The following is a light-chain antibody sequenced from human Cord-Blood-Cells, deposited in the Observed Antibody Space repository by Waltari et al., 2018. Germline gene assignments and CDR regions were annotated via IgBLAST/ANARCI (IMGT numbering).Light chain of an antibody. CDR3: SSYTSSSTYV. CDR2: EVS. J-gene: IGLJ1*01. V-gene: IGLV2-14*01. Sequence: QSALTQPASVSGSPGQLTHISCTGTSSDVGGYNDCSWYQQPPGKAPKLMIYEVSNRPSGVSNRFSGSKSGNTASLTISGLQAEDEADYYCSSYTSSSTYVFGTGTKVTVL. CDR1: SSDVGGYND.